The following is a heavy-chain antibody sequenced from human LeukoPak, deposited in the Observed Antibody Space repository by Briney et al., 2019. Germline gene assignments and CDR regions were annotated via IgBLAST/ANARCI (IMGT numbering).Heavy chain of an antibody. CDR2: ISAYNGNT. J-gene: IGHJ5*02. CDR3: ARDASSYDFWSGYLAGWFDP. V-gene: IGHV1-18*01. D-gene: IGHD3-3*01. Sequence: GASVKVPCKASGGTFNSYAISWVRQAPGQGLEWMGWISAYNGNTNYAQKLQGRVTMTTDTSTSTAYMELRSLRSDDTAVYYCARDASSYDFWSGYLAGWFDPWGQGTLVTVSS. CDR1: GGTFNSYA.